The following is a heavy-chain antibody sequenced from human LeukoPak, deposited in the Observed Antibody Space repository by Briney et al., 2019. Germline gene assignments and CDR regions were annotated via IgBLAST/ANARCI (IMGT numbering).Heavy chain of an antibody. CDR3: ARAADSSGYYSNDY. CDR1: GGTFSSYA. Sequence: SVKVSCKASGGTFSSYAISWVRQAPGQGLEWMGRIIPILGIANYAQKFQGRVTITADKSTSTAYMELSSLRSEDTAVYYCARAADSSGYYSNDYWGQGTLVTVS. V-gene: IGHV1-69*04. J-gene: IGHJ4*02. D-gene: IGHD3-22*01. CDR2: IIPILGIA.